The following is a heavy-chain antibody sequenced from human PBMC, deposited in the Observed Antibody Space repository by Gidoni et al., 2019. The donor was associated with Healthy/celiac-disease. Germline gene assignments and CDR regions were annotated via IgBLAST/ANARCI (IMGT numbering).Heavy chain of an antibody. CDR1: GFHFSSYA. CDR2: ISGSGGST. Sequence: EVQLLASGGGLVQPGGSLRLSCAASGFHFSSYAMSWVRQAPGKGLEWVSAISGSGGSTYYADSVKGRFTISRDNSKNTLYLQMNSLRAEDTAVYYCAKFQAVPAAIISAFDIWGQGTMVTVSS. V-gene: IGHV3-23*01. J-gene: IGHJ3*02. D-gene: IGHD2-2*01. CDR3: AKFQAVPAAIISAFDI.